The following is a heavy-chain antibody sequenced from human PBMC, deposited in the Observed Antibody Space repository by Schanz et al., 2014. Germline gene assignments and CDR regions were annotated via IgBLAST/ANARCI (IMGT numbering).Heavy chain of an antibody. Sequence: QVQLVQSGVEVKRPGASATVSCKASGYTFNNHGISWVRQAPGQGLEWMGWISVYHGHTNYAEKVHGRVTMTTDTSTSTAYMELRSLISDDTAVYYCVRYAGWAFGDYHGMDVWGQGTSVTVSS. V-gene: IGHV1-18*01. CDR2: ISVYHGHT. D-gene: IGHD3-10*01. CDR1: GYTFNNHG. CDR3: VRYAGWAFGDYHGMDV. J-gene: IGHJ6*02.